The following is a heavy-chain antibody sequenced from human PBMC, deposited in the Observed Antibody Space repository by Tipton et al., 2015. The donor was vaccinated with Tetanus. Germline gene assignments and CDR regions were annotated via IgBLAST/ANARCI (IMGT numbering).Heavy chain of an antibody. CDR2: ITSSSSTI. CDR3: VKDRALSGYLFYYGMDV. D-gene: IGHD5-12*01. Sequence: SLRLSCAASGFTLSSYNMNWVRQAPGKGLEWVSYITSSSSTIYYADSVKGRFTISRDNSKNTLYLQMHSLRPEDTAVYYCVKDRALSGYLFYYGMDVWGHGTTVTVSS. J-gene: IGHJ6*02. CDR1: GFTLSSYN. V-gene: IGHV3-48*04.